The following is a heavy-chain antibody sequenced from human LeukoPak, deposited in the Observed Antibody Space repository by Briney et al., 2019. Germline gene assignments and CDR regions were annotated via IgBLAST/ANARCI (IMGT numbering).Heavy chain of an antibody. V-gene: IGHV3-23*01. D-gene: IGHD1-26*01. CDR3: ATLGAMATALDY. CDR2: ISGSGGST. CDR1: GFTFSSYW. J-gene: IGHJ4*02. Sequence: GGSLRLSCAASGFTFSSYWMSWVRQAPGKGLEWVSAISGSGGSTYYADSVKGRFTISRDNSKNTLYLQMNSLRAEDTAVYYCATLGAMATALDYWGQGTLVTVSS.